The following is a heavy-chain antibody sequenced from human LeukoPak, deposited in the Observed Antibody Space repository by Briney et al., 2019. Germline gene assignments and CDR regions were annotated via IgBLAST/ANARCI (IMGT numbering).Heavy chain of an antibody. CDR1: GGSVSSGSYF. D-gene: IGHD3-16*01. CDR2: IYYSGST. CDR3: ARVTEYYSALGPLDY. V-gene: IGHV4-61*01. J-gene: IGHJ4*02. Sequence: KTSETLSLTCTVSGGSVSSGSYFWSWIRQPPGKGLEWIGYIYYSGSTNYNPSLKSRVTISVDTSKNQFSLKLSSVTAADTAVYYCARVTEYYSALGPLDYWGQGTLVTVSS.